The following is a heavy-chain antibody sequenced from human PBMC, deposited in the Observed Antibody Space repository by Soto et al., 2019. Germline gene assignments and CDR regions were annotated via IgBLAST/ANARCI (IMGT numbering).Heavy chain of an antibody. J-gene: IGHJ6*01. Sequence: WRSLRRPCAPSGFTFSSYAMHWVRQAPGKGLGWVAVISYDGSSKYYADSVKGRFTISRDNSKNTLYLQMNSLRDEDRGVYYCTKPSSTSCPTLAMCVYQPREYYYG. CDR3: TKPSSTSCPTLAMCVYQPREYYYG. D-gene: IGHD2-2*01. CDR2: ISYDGSSK. V-gene: IGHV3-30-3*02. CDR1: GFTFSSYA.